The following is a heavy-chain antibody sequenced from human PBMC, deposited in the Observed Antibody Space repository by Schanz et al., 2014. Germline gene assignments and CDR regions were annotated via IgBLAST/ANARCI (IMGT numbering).Heavy chain of an antibody. CDR3: ARGSCTASGCYDAFDL. CDR2: ISAYNGNT. CDR1: GYTFTSYG. V-gene: IGHV1-18*01. J-gene: IGHJ3*01. D-gene: IGHD2-2*01. Sequence: QVQLVQSGAEVKKPGASVKVSCKASGYTFTSYGISWVRQAPGQGLEWMGWISAYNGNTNYAQKFQGRVTMTRDTSISTAYMELSSLRSDDTAVYYCARGSCTASGCYDAFDLWGQGTLVTVSS.